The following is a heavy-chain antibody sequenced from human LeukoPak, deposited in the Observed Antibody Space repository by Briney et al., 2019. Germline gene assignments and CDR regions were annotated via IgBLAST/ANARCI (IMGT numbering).Heavy chain of an antibody. CDR2: IDPSDSYT. D-gene: IGHD6-19*01. CDR1: GYSFTSYW. Sequence: PGESLKISCKGSGYSFTSYWISWVRQLPGKGLEWMGRIDPSDSYTNYSPSFQGHVTISADKSISTAYLQWSSLKASDTAMYYCASSGYSSGWYRDYWGQGTLVTVSS. V-gene: IGHV5-10-1*01. J-gene: IGHJ4*02. CDR3: ASSGYSSGWYRDY.